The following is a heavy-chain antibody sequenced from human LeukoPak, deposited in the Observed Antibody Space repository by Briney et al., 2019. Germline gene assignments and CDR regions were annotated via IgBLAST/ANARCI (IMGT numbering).Heavy chain of an antibody. D-gene: IGHD6-13*01. CDR3: ARDGPHSSSWEDY. J-gene: IGHJ4*02. CDR2: IKQDGSEK. Sequence: PGGSLRLSCAASGFTFSSYWMSWVRQAPGKGLEWVANIKQDGSEKYYVDSVKGRFTISRDNAKNSLYLQMSSLRAEDTAVYYCARDGPHSSSWEDYWGQGTLVTVSS. V-gene: IGHV3-7*01. CDR1: GFTFSSYW.